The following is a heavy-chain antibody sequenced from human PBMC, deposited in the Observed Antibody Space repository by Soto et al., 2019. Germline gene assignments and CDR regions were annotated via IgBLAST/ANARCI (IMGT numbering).Heavy chain of an antibody. J-gene: IGHJ4*02. CDR2: IVPNVGTV. CDR3: ARRDTSGFLRYFDN. CDR1: GGTLSSFINYP. V-gene: IGHV1-69*06. Sequence: ASVKVSCKASGGTLSSFINYPINWVRQAPGQGLEWMGGIVPNVGTVNYAQKFQGRVTITADKSTGTAYMEVSSLRSEDTALYYCARRDTSGFLRYFDNWGQGTLVTVSS. D-gene: IGHD3-3*01.